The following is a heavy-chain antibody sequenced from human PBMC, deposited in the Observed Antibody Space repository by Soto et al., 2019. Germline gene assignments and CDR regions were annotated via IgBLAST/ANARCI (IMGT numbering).Heavy chain of an antibody. CDR3: ARATYSGWDYYYGMDV. D-gene: IGHD6-19*01. CDR1: GYTFTSYG. CDR2: ISAYNGNT. V-gene: IGHV1-18*04. J-gene: IGHJ6*02. Sequence: QVQLVQSGAEVKKPGASVKVSCKASGYTFTSYGISWARQAPGQGLEWMGWISAYNGNTNYAQKLQGRVTMTTDTSTSTAYMELRSLRSDDTAVYYCARATYSGWDYYYGMDVWGQGTTVTVSS.